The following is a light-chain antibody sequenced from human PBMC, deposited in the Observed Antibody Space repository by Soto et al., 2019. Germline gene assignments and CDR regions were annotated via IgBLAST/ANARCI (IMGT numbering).Light chain of an antibody. Sequence: QSVLTQPPSVSWAPGQWIAISVTGSSSNIGSTYDVQWYQQLPGTAPKLLIHGNTNRPSGVPDRFSGSKSGTSASLAITGLQADDEADYYCQSYDDSLSVHYVFGTGSTVTVL. CDR2: GNT. V-gene: IGLV1-40*01. J-gene: IGLJ1*01. CDR1: SSNIGSTYD. CDR3: QSYDDSLSVHYV.